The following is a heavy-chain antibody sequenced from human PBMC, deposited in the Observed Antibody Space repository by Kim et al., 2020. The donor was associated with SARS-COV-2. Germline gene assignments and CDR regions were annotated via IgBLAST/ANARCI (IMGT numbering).Heavy chain of an antibody. Sequence: QKFQGRVTSTADKSTSTAYMELSSLRSEDTAVYYCARSDDYGSGHHWFDPWGQGTLVTVSS. V-gene: IGHV1-69*02. J-gene: IGHJ5*02. CDR3: ARSDDYGSGHHWFDP. D-gene: IGHD3-10*01.